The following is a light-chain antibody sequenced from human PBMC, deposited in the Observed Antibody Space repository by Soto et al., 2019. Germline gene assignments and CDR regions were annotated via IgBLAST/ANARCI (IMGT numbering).Light chain of an antibody. Sequence: QSVLTQPPSVSGSPGQSVTLSCTGARSDVGSYNRVSWYQQPPGTAPKLMIFEVSNRPSGVPDRFSGSKSGNTASLTISGLQAEDEADYYCSSYTTSSTYVFGTGTKVTVL. V-gene: IGLV2-18*02. CDR3: SSYTTSSTYV. CDR2: EVS. J-gene: IGLJ1*01. CDR1: RSDVGSYNR.